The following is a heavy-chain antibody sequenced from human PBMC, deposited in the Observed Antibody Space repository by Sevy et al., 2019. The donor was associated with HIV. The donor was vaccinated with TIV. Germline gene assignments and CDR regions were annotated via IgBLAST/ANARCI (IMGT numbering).Heavy chain of an antibody. CDR2: INQNGSVT. CDR3: VRAVATNGSF. CDR1: GFSLNSFW. V-gene: IGHV3-7*01. J-gene: IGHJ4*02. Sequence: GGSLRLSCAASGFSLNSFWMNWVRQTPGKGPEWVANINQNGSVTYYVDSVKGRFTISRDNSRNLLYLQMTSLRVKDTALYYCVRAVATNGSFWGQGTLVTVSS. D-gene: IGHD2-15*01.